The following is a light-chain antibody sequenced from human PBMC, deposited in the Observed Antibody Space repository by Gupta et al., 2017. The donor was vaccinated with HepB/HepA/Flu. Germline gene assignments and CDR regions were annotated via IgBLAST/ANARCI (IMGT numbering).Light chain of an antibody. CDR3: AAWDDSLTTWEV. CDR2: RND. Sequence: AVSILPPSLSGTPGPGVSVPCSGSRTNIGLSYVYWYQQIPGGAPKLLIYRNDQRPSGVPERFSGSKSGTSASLAINGLRSEDEADYYCAAWDDSLTTWEVFGGGTKVTVL. V-gene: IGLV1-47*01. J-gene: IGLJ2*01. CDR1: RTNIGLSY.